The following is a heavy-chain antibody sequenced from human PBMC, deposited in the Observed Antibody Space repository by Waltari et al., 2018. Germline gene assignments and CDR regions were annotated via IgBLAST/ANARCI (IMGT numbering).Heavy chain of an antibody. D-gene: IGHD4-17*01. V-gene: IGHV4-30-2*01. CDR3: ARTGTTVTSVLYAMDV. J-gene: IGHJ6*02. CDR2: IYHTGSA. Sequence: QLQLQESGSGLVKPSQTLSLTCAVSGGSIGTGAYYWSWIRQPPGTGLEWIGYIYHTGSAFYNPSLKGRVTITVDRSKNQFSLNLESVTAADTAVYFCARTGTTVTSVLYAMDVWGQGTTVTVTS. CDR1: GGSIGTGAYY.